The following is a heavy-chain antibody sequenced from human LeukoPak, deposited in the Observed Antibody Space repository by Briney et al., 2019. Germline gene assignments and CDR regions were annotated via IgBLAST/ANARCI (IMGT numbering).Heavy chain of an antibody. V-gene: IGHV4-4*07. CDR2: IYTSGTT. CDR3: ARAGYCGADCYFGD. Sequence: SETLSLTCTVSGGSISSYYWSWIRQPAGKGLEWIGRIYTSGTTNYNPSLKSRVTMSVDTSKNQFSLKLSSVTAADTAIYYCARAGYCGADCYFGDWGQGTLVTVSS. CDR1: GGSISSYY. J-gene: IGHJ4*02. D-gene: IGHD2-21*02.